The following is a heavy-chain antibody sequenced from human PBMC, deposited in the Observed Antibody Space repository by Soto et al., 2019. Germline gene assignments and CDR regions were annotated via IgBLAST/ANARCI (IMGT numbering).Heavy chain of an antibody. D-gene: IGHD5-18*01. Sequence: QVQLVESGGGLVKPGGSLRLSCAASGFTFSDYYMTWIRQAPGKGLEWVSYISTSGSTIYYADSVKGRFTISRDNAKNSLYLQMNGLRAEDTAVYYCAREPVDTPMVTYYYYYGMDVWGQGTTVTVSS. J-gene: IGHJ6*02. CDR1: GFTFSDYY. V-gene: IGHV3-11*01. CDR3: AREPVDTPMVTYYYYYGMDV. CDR2: ISTSGSTI.